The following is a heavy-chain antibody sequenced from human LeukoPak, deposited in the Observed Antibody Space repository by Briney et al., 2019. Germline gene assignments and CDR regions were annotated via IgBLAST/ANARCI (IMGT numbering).Heavy chain of an antibody. Sequence: GGSLRLSCAASGFPFSTYAMSWVRQAPGKGLEWVSLITGSSINTNHADSVKGRFTISRDNSKNTLYLQMNSLRAEDTAVYYCAQDRGDYRLFDYWGQGTQVTVSS. J-gene: IGHJ4*02. CDR3: AQDRGDYRLFDY. CDR2: ITGSSINT. CDR1: GFPFSTYA. D-gene: IGHD4-11*01. V-gene: IGHV3-23*01.